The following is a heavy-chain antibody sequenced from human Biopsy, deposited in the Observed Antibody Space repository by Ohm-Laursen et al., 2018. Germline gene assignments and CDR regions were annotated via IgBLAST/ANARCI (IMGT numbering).Heavy chain of an antibody. V-gene: IGHV4-34*08. D-gene: IGHD2-15*01. CDR2: INQSGRT. J-gene: IGHJ4*02. CDR1: GKTFSDYY. CDR3: GNEVHGRDY. Sequence: TLSLTWEVYGKTFSDYYWSWIRQPPGKGLEWIGQINQSGRTNYNPFLKSRVNISADKSNNQFSLKLTSVTSADTAVYFCGNEVHGRDYWGRGALVTVSS.